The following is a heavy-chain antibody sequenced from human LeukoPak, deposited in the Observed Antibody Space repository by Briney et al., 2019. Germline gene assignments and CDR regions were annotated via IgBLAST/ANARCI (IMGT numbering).Heavy chain of an antibody. CDR3: ARQYSSNWYTY. D-gene: IGHD6-13*01. CDR2: IYYSGST. J-gene: IGHJ4*02. CDR1: GGSVSSGSYY. V-gene: IGHV4-61*01. Sequence: SETLSLTCTVSGGSVSSGSYYWSWIRQPPGKGLEWIGNIYYSGSTNSNPSLKSRVTISVDTSKNQFSLKLNSVTAADTAVYYCARQYSSNWYTYWGQGTLVTVSS.